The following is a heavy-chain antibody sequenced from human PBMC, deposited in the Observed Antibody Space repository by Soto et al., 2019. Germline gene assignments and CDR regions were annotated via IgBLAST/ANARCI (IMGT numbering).Heavy chain of an antibody. D-gene: IGHD3-22*01. Sequence: SETLSLTCVVSGGSISSGGYSWIWIRQPPGKGLEWIGSIYHSGSTYYNPSLKSRVTISVDRSKNQFSLKLSSVTAADTAVYYCAGHGRAITMIQNPGGQGTLVTVSS. CDR2: IYHSGST. CDR1: GGSISSGGYS. J-gene: IGHJ5*02. CDR3: AGHGRAITMIQNP. V-gene: IGHV4-30-2*01.